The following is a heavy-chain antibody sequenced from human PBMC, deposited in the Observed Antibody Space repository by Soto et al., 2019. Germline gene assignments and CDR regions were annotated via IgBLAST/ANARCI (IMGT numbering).Heavy chain of an antibody. J-gene: IGHJ6*02. CDR3: ATRTAMVTFHYYYYGMDV. CDR2: IIPIFGTA. D-gene: IGHD5-18*01. Sequence: SVKVSCKASGGTFSSYAISWVRQAPGQGLEWMGGIIPIFGTANYAQKFQGRVTITADESTSTAYMELSSLRSEDTAVYYCATRTAMVTFHYYYYGMDVWGQGTTVTVSS. V-gene: IGHV1-69*13. CDR1: GGTFSSYA.